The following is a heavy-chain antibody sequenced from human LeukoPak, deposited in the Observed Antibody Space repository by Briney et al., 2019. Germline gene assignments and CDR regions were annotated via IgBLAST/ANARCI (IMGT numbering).Heavy chain of an antibody. CDR3: ARGMDFWSGYADY. Sequence: GGSLRLSCAASGFTFDDYAMHWVRQAPGKGLEWVSGISWNSGSIGYADSVKGRFTISRVNAKNSLYLQMNSLRAEDTALYYCARGMDFWSGYADYWGQGTLVTVSS. D-gene: IGHD3-3*01. V-gene: IGHV3-9*01. CDR1: GFTFDDYA. J-gene: IGHJ4*02. CDR2: ISWNSGSI.